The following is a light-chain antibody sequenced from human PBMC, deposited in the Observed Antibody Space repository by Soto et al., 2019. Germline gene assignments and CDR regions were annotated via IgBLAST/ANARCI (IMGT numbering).Light chain of an antibody. CDR2: WAS. J-gene: IGKJ1*01. CDR3: QQYFSNPRT. V-gene: IGKV4-1*01. CDR1: QTVLYGNNKRNY. Sequence: DIVMTQSPDSLAGSLGERATISCKSSQTVLYGNNKRNYLAWYQQKSGQPPRLLLYWASTRGSGVPDRFTGSGSETAFALTITSRHADAVLVYYCQQYFSNPRTFGQVTKVEIK.